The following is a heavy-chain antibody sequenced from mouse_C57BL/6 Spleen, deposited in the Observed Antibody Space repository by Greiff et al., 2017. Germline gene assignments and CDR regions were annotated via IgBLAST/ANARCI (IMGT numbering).Heavy chain of an antibody. D-gene: IGHD1-1*01. CDR3: ARSSTVVAMYY. Sequence: QVQLQKSGAELARPGASVKLSCKASGYTFTSYGISWVKQRTGQGLDWIGEIYPSSGNTYYNEKFKGKATLTAYKSSSTAYMELRSLTSEDSAVYFCARSSTVVAMYYWGQGTSVTGSS. V-gene: IGHV1-81*01. CDR2: IYPSSGNT. J-gene: IGHJ4*01. CDR1: GYTFTSYG.